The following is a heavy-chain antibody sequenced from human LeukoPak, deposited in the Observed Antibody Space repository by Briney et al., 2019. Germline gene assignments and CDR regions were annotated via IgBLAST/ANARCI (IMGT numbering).Heavy chain of an antibody. V-gene: IGHV3-66*01. J-gene: IGHJ4*02. CDR3: ARDGYAMTLDY. CDR2: IYGDGTT. CDR1: GLTVSSNY. Sequence: GGSLRLSCAASGLTVSSNYMSWVRQAPGKGVEWVSVIYGDGTTGYADSVKDRFIIFRDTSKDTLYLQMESLRVEDTAVYYCARDGYAMTLDYWGQGTLVIVSS. D-gene: IGHD2-2*01.